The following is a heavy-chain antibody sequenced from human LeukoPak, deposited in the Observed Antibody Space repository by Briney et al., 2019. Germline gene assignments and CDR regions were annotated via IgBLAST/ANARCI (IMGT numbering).Heavy chain of an antibody. Sequence: GGSLRLSCAASGFTFDDYVMSWVRQAPGKGLEWVSGINWNGGSTGYADSVKGRFTISRDNAKNSLYLQMNSLRAEDTALYYCARGSVVVAATGFDYWGQGTLVTVSS. D-gene: IGHD2-15*01. CDR1: GFTFDDYV. J-gene: IGHJ4*02. CDR3: ARGSVVVAATGFDY. CDR2: INWNGGST. V-gene: IGHV3-20*04.